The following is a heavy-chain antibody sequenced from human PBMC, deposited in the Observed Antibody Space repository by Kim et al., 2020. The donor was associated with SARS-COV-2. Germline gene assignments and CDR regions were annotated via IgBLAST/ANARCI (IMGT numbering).Heavy chain of an antibody. CDR3: ARSAVARGRNWFDP. V-gene: IGHV1-69*13. D-gene: IGHD6-19*01. CDR2: IIPIFGTA. J-gene: IGHJ5*02. Sequence: SVKVSCKASGGTFSSYAISWVRQAPGQGLEWMGGIIPIFGTANYAQKFQGRVTITADESTSTAYMELSSLRSEDTAVYYCARSAVARGRNWFDPWGQGTLVTVSS. CDR1: GGTFSSYA.